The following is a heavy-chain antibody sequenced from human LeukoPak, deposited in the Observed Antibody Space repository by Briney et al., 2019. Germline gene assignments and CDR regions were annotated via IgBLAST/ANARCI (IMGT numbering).Heavy chain of an antibody. CDR2: INPNTGGT. CDR1: GYTFTGYY. J-gene: IGHJ4*02. Sequence: ASVNVSCKASGYTFTGYYMHWVQQAPGQGLEWMGWINPNTGGTNYAQKFQGRVTMARDTSISTAYMELSRLRSDDTAVYYCAKDGARWYWGQGTLVTVSS. V-gene: IGHV1-2*02. D-gene: IGHD3-16*01. CDR3: AKDGARWY.